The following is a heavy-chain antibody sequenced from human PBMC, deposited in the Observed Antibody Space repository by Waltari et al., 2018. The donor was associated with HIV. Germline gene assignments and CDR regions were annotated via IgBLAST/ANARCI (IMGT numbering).Heavy chain of an antibody. CDR2: IKEDGSEK. D-gene: IGHD3-3*01. J-gene: IGHJ6*02. CDR1: GFKFSSFW. CDR3: ARDASYFDFWSGGYYYYGLDV. V-gene: IGHV3-7*01. Sequence: EVQLVESGGDLVQPGESLRLSCAASGFKFSSFWINWVRQAPGKRLEWVANIKEDGSEKYYVDSVKGRFTISRDNVKNSLYLQMNSLRAEDTAVYYCARDASYFDFWSGGYYYYGLDVWDQGTTVTVSS.